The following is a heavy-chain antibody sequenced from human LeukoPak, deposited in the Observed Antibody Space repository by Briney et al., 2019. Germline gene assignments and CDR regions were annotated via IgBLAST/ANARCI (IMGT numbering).Heavy chain of an antibody. V-gene: IGHV4-59*12. CDR2: IYYSGST. J-gene: IGHJ4*02. CDR3: ARGRRSGDFWSGYYLHYFDY. D-gene: IGHD3-3*01. Sequence: SETLSLTCAVSGGSISSYYWSWIRQPPGKGLEWIGYIYYSGSTNYNPSLKSRVTISVDTSKNQVSLKLSSVTAADTAVYYCARGRRSGDFWSGYYLHYFDYWGQGTLVTVSS. CDR1: GGSISSYY.